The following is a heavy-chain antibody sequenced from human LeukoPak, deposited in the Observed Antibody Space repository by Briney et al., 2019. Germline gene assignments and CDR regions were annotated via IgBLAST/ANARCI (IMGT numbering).Heavy chain of an antibody. V-gene: IGHV3-11*06. CDR1: GFTFSDYY. D-gene: IGHD3-10*01. CDR2: ISSSSSYI. Sequence: GGSLRLSCAASGFTFSDYYMSWIRQAPGKGLEWVSSISSSSSYIYYADSVKGRFTISRDNAKNSLYLQMNSLRAEDTAVYYCARDPTTYGSGSYYYYFEYWGQGTLVTVSS. J-gene: IGHJ4*02. CDR3: ARDPTTYGSGSYYYYFEY.